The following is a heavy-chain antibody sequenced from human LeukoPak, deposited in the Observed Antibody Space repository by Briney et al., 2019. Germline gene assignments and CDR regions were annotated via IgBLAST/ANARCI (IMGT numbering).Heavy chain of an antibody. D-gene: IGHD6-19*01. J-gene: IGHJ4*02. CDR1: GYSITSGYY. V-gene: IGHV4-38-2*02. Sequence: SETLSLTCTVSGYSITSGYYWGWIRQSPGKGLEWIASVYHSGNTYYNPSLQSRVTMPVDTSKNQFSLKLSSVTAADTAVYYCARDGGSGPFDYWGQGALATVSS. CDR3: ARDGGSGPFDY. CDR2: VYHSGNT.